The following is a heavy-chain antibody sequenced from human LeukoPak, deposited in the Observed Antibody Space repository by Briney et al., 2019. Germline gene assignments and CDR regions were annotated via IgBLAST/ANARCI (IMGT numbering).Heavy chain of an antibody. J-gene: IGHJ4*02. CDR1: GFTFSSYS. CDR3: AKAASGAVDY. D-gene: IGHD3-10*01. Sequence: GGSLRLSCAASGFTFSSYSMNWVRQAPGKGLEWVSGISWNSGSIGYADSVKGRFTISRDNSKNSPYLQMNSLRAEDTALYYCAKAASGAVDYWGQGTLVTVSS. CDR2: ISWNSGSI. V-gene: IGHV3-9*01.